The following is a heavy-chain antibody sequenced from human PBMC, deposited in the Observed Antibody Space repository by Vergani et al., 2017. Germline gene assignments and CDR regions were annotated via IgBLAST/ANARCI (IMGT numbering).Heavy chain of an antibody. CDR3: ARHLAYCGGDCYPYYYGMDV. V-gene: IGHV4-39*01. CDR2: IYYSGST. J-gene: IGHJ6*02. CDR1: GGSISSSSYY. Sequence: QLQLQESGPGLVKPSETLSLTCTVSGGSISSSSYYWGWIRQPPGKGLEWIGSIYYSGSTYYNPSLRSRVTISVDTSKNQLSLKLSSVTAADTAVYCCARHLAYCGGDCYPYYYGMDVWGQGTTVTVSS. D-gene: IGHD2-21*02.